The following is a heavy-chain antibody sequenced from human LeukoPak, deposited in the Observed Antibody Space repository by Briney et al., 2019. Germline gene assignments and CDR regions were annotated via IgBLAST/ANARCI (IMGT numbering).Heavy chain of an antibody. Sequence: LETLSLTCTVSGGSISSYYWSSVRESPGKGLECVGDIYYSGSTNYNPSLKSRVTISVDTSKNQFSLKLSSVTAADTAVYYCARASVHYDSSGLFDYWGQGTLVTVSS. CDR1: GGSISSYY. D-gene: IGHD3-22*01. V-gene: IGHV4-59*01. CDR3: ARASVHYDSSGLFDY. J-gene: IGHJ4*02. CDR2: IYYSGST.